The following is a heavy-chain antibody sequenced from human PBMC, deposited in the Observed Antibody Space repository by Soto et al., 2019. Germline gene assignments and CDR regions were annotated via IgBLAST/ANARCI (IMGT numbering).Heavy chain of an antibody. J-gene: IGHJ3*02. CDR1: GLSFTEYA. Sequence: GGSLRLSCAVSGLSFTEYAMAGVRQAPEKGLEWVSGITNSGDRTYYADSAKGRFTISRDNSKNTLFLHMNSLTVEDTATYYCVGDLGGLEGFDIWGQGTMVTVSS. CDR2: ITNSGDRT. V-gene: IGHV3-23*01. D-gene: IGHD3-16*01. CDR3: VGDLGGLEGFDI.